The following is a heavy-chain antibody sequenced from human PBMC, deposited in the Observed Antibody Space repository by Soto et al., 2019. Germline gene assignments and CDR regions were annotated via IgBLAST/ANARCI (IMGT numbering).Heavy chain of an antibody. CDR1: GGSISSYY. J-gene: IGHJ6*03. CDR3: ARAVHKDV. Sequence: SETLSLTCTVSGGSISSYYSSWIRQPPGKGLEWIGYIYYSGSTNYNPSLKSRVTISVDTSKNQFSLKLSSVTAADTAVYYCARAVHKDVWGKGTTVTVSS. V-gene: IGHV4-59*01. CDR2: IYYSGST.